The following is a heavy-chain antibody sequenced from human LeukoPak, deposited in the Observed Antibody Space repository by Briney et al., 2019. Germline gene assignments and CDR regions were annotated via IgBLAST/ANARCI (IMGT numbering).Heavy chain of an antibody. CDR3: ARGVRGRWDSSGFLPDY. D-gene: IGHD3-22*01. CDR1: GFTFSTYW. J-gene: IGHJ4*02. Sequence: GGSLRLSCAASGFTFSTYWMSWVRHTPGKGLEWAANIKQDGSQRYYVDSVKGRFTISRDNAKNSLYLQMETLRLDDTAVYYCARGVRGRWDSSGFLPDYWGQGTLVTVSS. CDR2: IKQDGSQR. V-gene: IGHV3-7*01.